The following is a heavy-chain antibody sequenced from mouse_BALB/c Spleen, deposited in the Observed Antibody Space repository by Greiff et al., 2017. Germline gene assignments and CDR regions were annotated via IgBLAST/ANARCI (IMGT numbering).Heavy chain of an antibody. D-gene: IGHD4-1*01. CDR1: GFAFSSYD. Sequence: EVQRVESGGGLVKPGGSLKLSCAASGFAFSSYDMSWVRQTPEKRLEWVAYISSGGGSTYYPDTVKGRFTISRDNAKNTLYLQMSSLKSEDTAMYYCARVTGTEAMDYWGQGTSVTVSS. CDR2: ISSGGGST. V-gene: IGHV5-12-1*01. CDR3: ARVTGTEAMDY. J-gene: IGHJ4*01.